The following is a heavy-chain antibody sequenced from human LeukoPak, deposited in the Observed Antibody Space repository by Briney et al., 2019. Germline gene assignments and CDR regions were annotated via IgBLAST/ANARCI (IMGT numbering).Heavy chain of an antibody. V-gene: IGHV3-21*01. J-gene: IGHJ6*02. CDR2: ISSSSSYI. D-gene: IGHD2-2*01. Sequence: GGSLRLSCAASGFTFSSYSMNWVRQAPGKGLEWVSSISSSSSYIYYADSVKGRFTISRDNAKNSLYLQMNSLRAEDTAVYYCARVVVVPADIYYYGMDVWGQGTTVTVSS. CDR1: GFTFSSYS. CDR3: ARVVVVPADIYYYGMDV.